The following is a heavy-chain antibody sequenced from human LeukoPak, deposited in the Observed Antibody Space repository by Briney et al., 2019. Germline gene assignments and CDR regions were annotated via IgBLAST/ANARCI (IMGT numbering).Heavy chain of an antibody. D-gene: IGHD5-18*01. CDR1: GFTFSSYG. CDR2: ISGSGGST. J-gene: IGHJ4*02. Sequence: PGGSLRLSCAASGFTFSSYGMSWVRQAPGKGLEWVSAISGSGGSTYYADSVKGRFTISRDNSKNTLYLQMNSLRAEDTAVYYCASAPSGYSYGFGFDYWGQGTLVTVSS. CDR3: ASAPSGYSYGFGFDY. V-gene: IGHV3-23*01.